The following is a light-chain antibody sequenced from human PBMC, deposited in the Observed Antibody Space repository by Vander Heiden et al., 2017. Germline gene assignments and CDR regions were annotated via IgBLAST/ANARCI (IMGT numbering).Light chain of an antibody. CDR1: ALPKQY. CDR3: QSADSSGTYRGV. V-gene: IGLV3-25*03. CDR2: KDS. J-gene: IGLJ3*02. Sequence: SYELTQPPSVSVSPGQTARITCSGDALPKQYAYWYQQKPGQAPVLVIYKDSERPSGIPERFSGSSSGTTVTLTISRVQAEDEADYYCQSADSSGTYRGVFGGGTKLTVL.